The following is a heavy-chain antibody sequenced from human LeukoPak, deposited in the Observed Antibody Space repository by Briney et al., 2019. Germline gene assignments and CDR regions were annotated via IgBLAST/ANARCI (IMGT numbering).Heavy chain of an antibody. V-gene: IGHV1-46*01. D-gene: IGHD3-10*01. Sequence: ASVKVSCKASGYTFTSYYMHWVRQAPGQGLEWMGIINPSGGSTSYAQKFQGRVTITADESTSTAYMELSSLRSEDTAVYYCARDSALLTRSTDDAFDIWGQGTMVTVSS. CDR1: GYTFTSYY. J-gene: IGHJ3*02. CDR2: INPSGGST. CDR3: ARDSALLTRSTDDAFDI.